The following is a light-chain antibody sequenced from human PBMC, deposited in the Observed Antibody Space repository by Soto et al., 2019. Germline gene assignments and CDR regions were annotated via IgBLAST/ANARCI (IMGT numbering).Light chain of an antibody. Sequence: EIVLTQSPATLSLSPGERATLSCRASQSVSRSLAWYQQKPGQAPRLLISGASSRAADIPDRFSGSGSGTDFTLTISRLEPEDFAVYYCQQYGSSGTFGQGTKVDIK. V-gene: IGKV3-20*01. CDR1: QSVSRS. CDR3: QQYGSSGT. J-gene: IGKJ1*01. CDR2: GAS.